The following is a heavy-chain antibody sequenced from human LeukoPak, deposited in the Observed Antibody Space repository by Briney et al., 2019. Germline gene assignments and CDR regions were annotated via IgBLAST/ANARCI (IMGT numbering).Heavy chain of an antibody. CDR2: INHSGST. CDR3: ARGRYFSWFDP. Sequence: PSETLSLTCAVYGGSFSGYYWSWIRQPPGKGLEWIGEINHSGSTNYNPSLKSRATISVDTSKNQFSLKLSSVTAADTAVYYCARGRYFSWFDPWGQGTLVTVSS. D-gene: IGHD3-9*01. J-gene: IGHJ5*02. CDR1: GGSFSGYY. V-gene: IGHV4-34*01.